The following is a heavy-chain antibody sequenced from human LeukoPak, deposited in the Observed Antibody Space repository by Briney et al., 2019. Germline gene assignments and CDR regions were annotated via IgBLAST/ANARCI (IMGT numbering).Heavy chain of an antibody. CDR1: GFTFSSYS. CDR3: ARDLYHGSGSPRLDF. V-gene: IGHV3-48*01. D-gene: IGHD3-10*01. CDR2: ISISTSTI. Sequence: GGSLRLSCAASGFTFSSYSMNWVRQAPGKGLEWVSYISISTSTIYYADPVKGRFTISRDNAKSSLYLQMNSLRAEDTAVYYCARDLYHGSGSPRLDFWGQGTLVTVSS. J-gene: IGHJ4*02.